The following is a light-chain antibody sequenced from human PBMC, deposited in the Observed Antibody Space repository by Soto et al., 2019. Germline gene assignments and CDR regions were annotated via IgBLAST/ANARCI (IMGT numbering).Light chain of an antibody. Sequence: EIVMTQSPATLSVSPGERATLSCRASQSVGTYLAWYQQKPGQAPRLLIYGASTRAAGISSRFSGGGSGTEFTLTISSLQSEHFAIYYCQQYNDWPRTFGQGTKVGIK. CDR2: GAS. V-gene: IGKV3-15*01. CDR3: QQYNDWPRT. CDR1: QSVGTY. J-gene: IGKJ1*01.